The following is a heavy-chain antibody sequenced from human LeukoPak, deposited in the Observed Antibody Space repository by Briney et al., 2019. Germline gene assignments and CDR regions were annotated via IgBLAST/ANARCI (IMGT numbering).Heavy chain of an antibody. D-gene: IGHD6-19*01. CDR3: TRDEGLVAGIWRALDI. CDR1: GFTVSNYA. J-gene: IGHJ3*02. CDR2: ITGSGDNS. Sequence: GGSLRLSCAASGFTVSNYAVNWIRQAPGKGLEWVSHITGSGDNSYYTDSVKGRFTLSRDNSKNTLFLQMNSLRDEDTAVYYCTRDEGLVAGIWRALDIWGQGTMVAVSS. V-gene: IGHV3-23*01.